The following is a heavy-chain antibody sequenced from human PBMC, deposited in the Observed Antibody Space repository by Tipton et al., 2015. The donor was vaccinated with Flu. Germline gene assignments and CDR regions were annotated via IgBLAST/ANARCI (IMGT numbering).Heavy chain of an antibody. Sequence: TLSLTCTVSGYSIISSSYSWGWIRQPPGKGLEWIGNMYHTGSAYYNPSLKSRVTISLDMSRNQLSLKLASVTAADTAVYYCARRDYSNYVSDPKSWFDPWGQGTLVTISS. CDR2: MYHTGSA. CDR1: GYSIISSSYS. J-gene: IGHJ5*02. CDR3: ARRDYSNYVSDPKSWFDP. V-gene: IGHV4-39*01. D-gene: IGHD4-11*01.